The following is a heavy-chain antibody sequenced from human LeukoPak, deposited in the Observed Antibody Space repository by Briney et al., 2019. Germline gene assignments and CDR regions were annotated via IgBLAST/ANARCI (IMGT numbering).Heavy chain of an antibody. D-gene: IGHD6-13*01. V-gene: IGHV4-34*01. J-gene: IGHJ4*02. CDR3: ARGPHGSRARH. CDR1: GGSFSGYY. Sequence: PSETLSFTCAVYGGSFSGYYWSWIRQPPGKGLEWIGEINHSGSTNYNPSLKSRVTISVDTSKNQFSLKLSSVTAADTAVYYCARGPHGSRARHWGQGTLVTVSS. CDR2: INHSGST.